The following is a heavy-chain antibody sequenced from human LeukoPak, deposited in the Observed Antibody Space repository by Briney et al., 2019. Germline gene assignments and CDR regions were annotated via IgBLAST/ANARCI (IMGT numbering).Heavy chain of an antibody. V-gene: IGHV4-59*12. Sequence: PSETLSLTCTVSGGSISSYYWSWIRQPPGKGLEWIGYIYYSGSTYYNPSLKSRVTMSVDTSKNQFSLKLSSVTAADTAVYYCARDSGTTGEVKFDPWGQGTLVTVSS. CDR3: ARDSGTTGEVKFDP. D-gene: IGHD3-10*01. CDR2: IYYSGST. CDR1: GGSISSYY. J-gene: IGHJ5*02.